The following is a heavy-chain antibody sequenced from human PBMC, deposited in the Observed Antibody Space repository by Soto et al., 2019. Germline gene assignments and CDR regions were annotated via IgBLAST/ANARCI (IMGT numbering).Heavy chain of an antibody. V-gene: IGHV1-3*01. CDR2: INGGNGNT. Sequence: ASVKVSCKASGYTFTTYAMHWVRQAPGQRPEWMGWINGGNGNTKYSQKFQGRVTITRDTSASTAYTELSSLRSEDTAVYYCARDRGSSGWYFDYWGQGTLVTVSS. CDR1: GYTFTTYA. CDR3: ARDRGSSGWYFDY. J-gene: IGHJ4*02. D-gene: IGHD6-19*01.